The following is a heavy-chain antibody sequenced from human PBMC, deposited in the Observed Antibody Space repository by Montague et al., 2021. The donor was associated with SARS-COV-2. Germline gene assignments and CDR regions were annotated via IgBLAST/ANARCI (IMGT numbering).Heavy chain of an antibody. CDR3: ARDLYYDSSGYSL. J-gene: IGHJ4*02. D-gene: IGHD3-22*01. V-gene: IGHV3-74*01. Sequence: SLRLSCAASVFTFSSYWLHRVRPAPGKGLVWVSRINSDGSSTSYAHSVKGRFTISRDNAKNTLYLQMNSLRAEDTAVYYCARDLYYDSSGYSLWGQGTLVTVSS. CDR1: VFTFSSYW. CDR2: INSDGSST.